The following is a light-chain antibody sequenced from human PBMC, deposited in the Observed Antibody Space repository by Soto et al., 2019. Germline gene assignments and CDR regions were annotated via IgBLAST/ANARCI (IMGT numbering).Light chain of an antibody. CDR2: GAS. CDR3: QLYGDSPMYT. J-gene: IGKJ2*01. V-gene: IGKV3-20*01. CDR1: QSVSDSS. Sequence: EIVLTQSPGTLSLSPGERATLSCRASQSVSDSSLAWYHQKPGQAPRLLIYGASRRGTGIPDTFSGSGSGTDFTLTISRLEPEDFAVYYCQLYGDSPMYTFGQGTKLEIK.